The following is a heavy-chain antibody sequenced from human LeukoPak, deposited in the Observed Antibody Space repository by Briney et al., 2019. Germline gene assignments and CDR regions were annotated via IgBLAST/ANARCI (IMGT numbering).Heavy chain of an antibody. Sequence: GASVKVSCKASGYTFTSYDINWVRQATGHGLEWMGWMNPNSGNTGYAQKFQGRVTMTRNTSISTAYMELSSLRSEDTAVYYCAREPRAANYYYYYYMDVWGKGTTVTVSS. CDR3: AREPRAANYYYYYYMDV. V-gene: IGHV1-8*01. CDR2: MNPNSGNT. J-gene: IGHJ6*03. D-gene: IGHD2-15*01. CDR1: GYTFTSYD.